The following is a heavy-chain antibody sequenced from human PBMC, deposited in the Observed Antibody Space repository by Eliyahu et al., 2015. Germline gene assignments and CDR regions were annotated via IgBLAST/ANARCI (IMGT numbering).Heavy chain of an antibody. J-gene: IGHJ4*02. CDR2: ISGSGGST. CDR3: AKQPGIVLMVYVLDY. D-gene: IGHD2-8*01. V-gene: IGHV3-23*01. CDR1: GFTFXXYA. Sequence: EVQLLESGGGLVQPGGSLRLSCAAXGFTFXXYAMXWVRQAPGKGLEWVSAISGSGGSTYYADSVKGRFTISRDNSKNTLYLQMNSLRAEDTAVYYCAKQPGIVLMVYVLDYWGQGTLVTVSS.